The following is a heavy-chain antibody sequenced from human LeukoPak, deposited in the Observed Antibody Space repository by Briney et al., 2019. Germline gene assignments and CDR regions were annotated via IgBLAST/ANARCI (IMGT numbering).Heavy chain of an antibody. CDR1: GFTFSSYA. CDR3: ARAPSTGGIAAHPGVAFDS. V-gene: IGHV3-30-3*01. D-gene: IGHD6-6*01. Sequence: GGSLRLSCAASGFTFSSYAMHWVRQAPGKGLEWMAVISYDGSNKYYADSVKGRFTISRDNSKNTLYLQMNSLRAEDTAVYYCARAPSTGGIAAHPGVAFDSWGQGTLVTVSS. CDR2: ISYDGSNK. J-gene: IGHJ4*02.